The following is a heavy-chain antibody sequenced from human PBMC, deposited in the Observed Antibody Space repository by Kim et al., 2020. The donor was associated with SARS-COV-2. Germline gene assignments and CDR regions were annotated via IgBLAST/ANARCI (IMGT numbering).Heavy chain of an antibody. CDR1: GGSISSYY. J-gene: IGHJ4*02. V-gene: IGHV4-59*01. D-gene: IGHD6-6*01. CDR3: ARGRGWSSSRHFDY. CDR2: IYYSGST. Sequence: SETLSLTCTVSGGSISSYYWSWIRQPPGKGLEWIGYIYYSGSTNYNPSLKSRVTISVDTSKNQFSLKLSSVTAADTAVYYCARGRGWSSSRHFDYWGQGTLVTVSS.